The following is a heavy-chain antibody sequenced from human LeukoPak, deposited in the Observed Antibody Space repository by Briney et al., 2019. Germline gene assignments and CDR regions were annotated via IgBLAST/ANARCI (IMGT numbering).Heavy chain of an antibody. CDR1: GFTFSGYA. Sequence: PGGTLRLSCAASGFTFSGYAMSSVRAAPGKGLEWVSAISGSGGSTYSAHSAKGRFTVSRDNSKNTLYLQINSLRDEDTAVYYCVRSMGYRYPRGFDYWGRGTLVTVSS. CDR2: ISGSGGST. J-gene: IGHJ4*02. V-gene: IGHV3-23*01. CDR3: VRSMGYRYPRGFDY. D-gene: IGHD5-18*01.